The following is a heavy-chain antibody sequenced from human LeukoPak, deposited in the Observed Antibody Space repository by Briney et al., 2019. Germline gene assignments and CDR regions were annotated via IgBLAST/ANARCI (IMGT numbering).Heavy chain of an antibody. Sequence: ALVKVSCKASGYTFTSYGISWVRQAPGQGLEWMGWISAYNGNTNYAQKLQGRVTMTTDTSTSTAYMELRSLRSDDTAVYYCARAEDGGNSVGFGYWGQGTLVTVSS. J-gene: IGHJ4*02. V-gene: IGHV1-18*01. CDR2: ISAYNGNT. CDR3: ARAEDGGNSVGFGY. CDR1: GYTFTSYG. D-gene: IGHD4-23*01.